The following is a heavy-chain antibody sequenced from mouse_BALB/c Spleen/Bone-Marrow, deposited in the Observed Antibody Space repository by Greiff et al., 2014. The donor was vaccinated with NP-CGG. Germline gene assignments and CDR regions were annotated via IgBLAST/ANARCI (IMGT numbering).Heavy chain of an antibody. D-gene: IGHD2-2*01. V-gene: IGHV1-80*01. J-gene: IGHJ4*01. CDR2: IYPGNGDT. Sequence: VQLQESGAELVRPGSSVKISCKASGYAFSSYWMSWVKQRPGQGLEWIGQIYPGNGDTNYNGKFKGKATLTVDKSSSTAYMQLSSLTSEDSAVYFCARWLYAMDYWGQGTSVTVSS. CDR3: ARWLYAMDY. CDR1: GYAFSSYW.